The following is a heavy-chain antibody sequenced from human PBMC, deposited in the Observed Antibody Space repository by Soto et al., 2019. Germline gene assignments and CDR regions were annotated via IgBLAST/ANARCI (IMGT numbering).Heavy chain of an antibody. D-gene: IGHD1-26*01. Sequence: EASVKVSCKASGFTFTSSAVQWVRQARGQRLEWIGWIVVGSGNTNYAQKFQERVTITRDMSTSTAYMELSSLRSEDTAVYYCAADGPGGSYYYYGMDVWGQGTTVTVSS. V-gene: IGHV1-58*01. CDR3: AADGPGGSYYYYGMDV. CDR2: IVVGSGNT. J-gene: IGHJ6*02. CDR1: GFTFTSSA.